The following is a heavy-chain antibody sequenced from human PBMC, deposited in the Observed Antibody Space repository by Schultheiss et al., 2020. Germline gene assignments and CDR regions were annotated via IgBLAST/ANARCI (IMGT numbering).Heavy chain of an antibody. V-gene: IGHV1-2*04. CDR1: GYTFTGYY. J-gene: IGHJ6*02. CDR2: INPNSGGT. Sequence: ASVKVSCKASGYTFTGYYMHWVRQAPGQGLEWMGWINPNSGGTNYAQKFQGWVTMTRDTSISTAYMELSRLRSDDTAVYYCARGSNLRFSPKGMDVWGQGTTVTVSS. D-gene: IGHD3-3*01. CDR3: ARGSNLRFSPKGMDV.